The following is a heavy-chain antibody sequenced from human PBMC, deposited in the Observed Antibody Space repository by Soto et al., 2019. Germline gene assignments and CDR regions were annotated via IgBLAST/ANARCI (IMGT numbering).Heavy chain of an antibody. CDR2: ISGSSGST. CDR1: GFTFSSYA. V-gene: IGHV3-23*01. J-gene: IGHJ4*02. D-gene: IGHD5-18*01. CDR3: AKSPTMYTTMVRYFDH. Sequence: GGSLRLSCAASGFTFSSYALSWVRQAPGKGLEWVSAISGSSGSTYYADSVKGRFTVSRDNSKNTLYLQMNSLRAEDTAVYYCAKSPTMYTTMVRYFDHWGQGTLVTVSS.